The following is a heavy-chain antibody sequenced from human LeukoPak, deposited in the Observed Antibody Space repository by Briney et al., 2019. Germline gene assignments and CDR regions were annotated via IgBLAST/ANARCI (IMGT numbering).Heavy chain of an antibody. CDR3: ARGGNSAFYDDRYDH. D-gene: IGHD3-22*01. Sequence: GGSLRLSCAASGFTFSSYSMNWVRQAPGKGLEWVSSISSSSSYIYYADSVKGRFTISRDNAKNSLYLQMNSLRVEDTAVYYCARGGNSAFYDDRYDHWGQGTLVTVSS. CDR2: ISSSSSYI. V-gene: IGHV3-21*01. CDR1: GFTFSSYS. J-gene: IGHJ4*02.